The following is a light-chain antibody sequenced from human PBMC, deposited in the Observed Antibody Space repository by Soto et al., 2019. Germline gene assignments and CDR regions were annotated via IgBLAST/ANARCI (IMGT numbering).Light chain of an antibody. J-gene: IGKJ2*01. Sequence: DIVMTQSPDSLAVSLGERATINCKSSQSVLYSSNNKNHLAWYQQKPGQPPKLLIYWASTRESGVPDRFSGSGSGTDFTLTISSLQAEDVAVYYCQQYYSTPPYTFCQGTKLEIK. V-gene: IGKV4-1*01. CDR3: QQYYSTPPYT. CDR2: WAS. CDR1: QSVLYSSNNKNH.